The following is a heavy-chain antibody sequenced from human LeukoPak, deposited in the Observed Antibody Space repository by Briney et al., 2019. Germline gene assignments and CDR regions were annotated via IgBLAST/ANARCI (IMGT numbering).Heavy chain of an antibody. J-gene: IGHJ4*02. D-gene: IGHD3-10*01. CDR1: RFDFSSYA. CDR2: ISCEGRNT. CDR3: AKDLASYYYGSGSYYRGLDY. V-gene: IGHV3-30*04. Sequence: LRLSCASPRFDFSSYAVDRVRQAPAKGLGWVPVISCEGRNTNYVDTVKGRFTISRDKSKSTVYLQMSSLRAEDTAVYYCAKDLASYYYGSGSYYRGLDYWGQGTLVTVSS.